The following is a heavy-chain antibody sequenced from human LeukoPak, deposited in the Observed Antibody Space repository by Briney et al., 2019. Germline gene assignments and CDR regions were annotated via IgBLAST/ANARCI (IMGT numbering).Heavy chain of an antibody. J-gene: IGHJ4*02. CDR2: TYTGGNS. Sequence: PGGSLRLSCAASGFTVSSIHMVWVRQAPGKGLEWVSVTYTGGNSYYADSVKGRFTISRDNSWNTLFLQMNSLRAEDTAVYYCAKDPGGWLQISYYFDYWGQGTLVTVSS. D-gene: IGHD5-24*01. CDR1: GFTVSSIH. V-gene: IGHV3-53*05. CDR3: AKDPGGWLQISYYFDY.